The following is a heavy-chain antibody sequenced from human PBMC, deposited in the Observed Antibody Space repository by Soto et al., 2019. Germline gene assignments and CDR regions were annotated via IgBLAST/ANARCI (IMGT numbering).Heavy chain of an antibody. CDR2: IYYGGST. J-gene: IGHJ5*02. V-gene: IGHV4-39*01. D-gene: IGHD6-19*01. CDR1: GGSINSSSYF. Sequence: PSETLSLTCSVSGGSINSSSYFWGWVRQPPGKGLEWIGSIYYGGSTYYNPSLRSRVTISVDTSKNQFSLKLSSVTAADTAVFYCARHYSSGSRNCFDPWGQGTLVTVSS. CDR3: ARHYSSGSRNCFDP.